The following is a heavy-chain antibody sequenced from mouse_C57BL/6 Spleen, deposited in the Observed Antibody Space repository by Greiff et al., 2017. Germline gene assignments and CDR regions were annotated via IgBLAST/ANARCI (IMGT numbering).Heavy chain of an antibody. V-gene: IGHV1-80*01. CDR3: ARSAAYYSKGDYAMDY. J-gene: IGHJ4*01. D-gene: IGHD2-5*01. Sequence: VMLVESGAELVKPGASVKISCKASGYAFSSYWMNWVKQRPGKGLEWIGQIYPGDGDTNYNGKFKGKATLTADKSSSTAYMQRSSLTSEDSAVYFCARSAAYYSKGDYAMDYWGQGTSVTVSS. CDR2: IYPGDGDT. CDR1: GYAFSSYW.